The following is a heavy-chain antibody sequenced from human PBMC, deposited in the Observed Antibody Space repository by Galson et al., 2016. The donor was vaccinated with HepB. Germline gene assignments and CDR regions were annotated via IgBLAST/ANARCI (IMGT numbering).Heavy chain of an antibody. Sequence: PLRLSCAAAGFTFSSYGMHWVRQAPGKGLDWVALITPEGSDTYYADAVKGRFTISRDNSKNTLSLQMNSLRAEDTAIYYCARDGISSLDQWGQGILVTVSS. CDR3: ARDGISSLDQ. V-gene: IGHV3-30*19. D-gene: IGHD2/OR15-2a*01. J-gene: IGHJ4*02. CDR1: GFTFSSYG. CDR2: ITPEGSDT.